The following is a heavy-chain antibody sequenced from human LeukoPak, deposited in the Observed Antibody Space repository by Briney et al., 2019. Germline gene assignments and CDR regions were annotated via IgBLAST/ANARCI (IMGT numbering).Heavy chain of an antibody. CDR2: IYYSGST. CDR3: ATGTYSYGEGPFDY. Sequence: SETLSLTCTVSGASFSNYYWSWIRQPPGKGLEWIGYIYYSGSTNYNPSLKSRVTISVDASKNQFSLRLSSVTAADTAVYYRATGTYSYGEGPFDYWGQGTLVTVSS. J-gene: IGHJ4*02. D-gene: IGHD5-18*01. CDR1: GASFSNYY. V-gene: IGHV4-59*01.